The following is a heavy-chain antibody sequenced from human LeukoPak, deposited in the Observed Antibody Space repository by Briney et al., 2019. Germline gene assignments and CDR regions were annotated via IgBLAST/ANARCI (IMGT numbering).Heavy chain of an antibody. V-gene: IGHV4-59*01. CDR3: ARHSSLAHFGH. CDR1: GDSISSYY. Sequence: SETLSLTCTVSGDSISSYYCSWIRQPPGKGLEWIGYIYYSGTTNYNPSLKSRVTIAVDTSKNQFSLKLSSVTAADTAVYYCARHSSLAHFGHWGQGSLVTVSS. CDR2: IYYSGTT. J-gene: IGHJ4*02.